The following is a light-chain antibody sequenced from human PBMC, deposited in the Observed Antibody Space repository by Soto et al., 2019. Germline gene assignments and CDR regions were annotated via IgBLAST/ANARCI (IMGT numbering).Light chain of an antibody. Sequence: QSVLTRPPSASGSPGQSVTISCTGTSSDVGGYDYVSWYQQHPGTAPKLMIYEVTIRPSGVSDRFSGSKSGNTASLTVSGLQAEDEADYYCSSYTGGNPSYVFGTGTKVTVL. J-gene: IGLJ1*01. CDR3: SSYTGGNPSYV. CDR2: EVT. V-gene: IGLV2-8*01. CDR1: SSDVGGYDY.